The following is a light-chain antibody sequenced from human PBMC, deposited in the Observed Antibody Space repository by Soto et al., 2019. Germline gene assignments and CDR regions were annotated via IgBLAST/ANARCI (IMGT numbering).Light chain of an antibody. CDR1: SSNIGSNY. V-gene: IGLV1-47*01. J-gene: IGLJ2*01. Sequence: QSVLTQPPSASGTPGQRVTISCSGSSSNIGSNYVYWYQQFPGTAPKLLIYRNNGRPSGVPDRFSGSKSGTSASLAISGLRSEDEADYYCAAWDDSLSVVVFGGGTKLTVL. CDR2: RNN. CDR3: AAWDDSLSVVV.